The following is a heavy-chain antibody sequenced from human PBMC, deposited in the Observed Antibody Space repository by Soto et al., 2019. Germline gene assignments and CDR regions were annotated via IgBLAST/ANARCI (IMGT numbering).Heavy chain of an antibody. Sequence: QVQVVQSGAEVKKPGASVKVACKASGYSFDTFGMSWVRQAPGQGLEWMGWISIEKGDTNSAQKFQDRVTMTTDTSTSTAYMELRSLTPDDTAVYYCARCYCSVGSCFTCWHFDLWGRGTLVTVSS. V-gene: IGHV1-18*01. D-gene: IGHD2-15*01. CDR3: ARCYCSVGSCFTCWHFDL. CDR2: ISIEKGDT. J-gene: IGHJ2*01. CDR1: GYSFDTFG.